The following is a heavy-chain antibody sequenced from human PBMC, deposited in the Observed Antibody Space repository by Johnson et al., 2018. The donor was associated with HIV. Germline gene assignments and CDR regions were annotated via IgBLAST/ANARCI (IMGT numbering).Heavy chain of an antibody. CDR1: GFTFSSYW. V-gene: IGHV3-7*04. CDR2: IKQDGSEK. CDR3: ARAGYPWLAPVDAVDI. J-gene: IGHJ3*02. D-gene: IGHD6-19*01. Sequence: VQLVESGGGLVQPGGSLRLSCAASGFTFSSYWMSWVRQAPGKGLEWVANIKQDGSEKYSVDSVKGRFTISRDHAKNSLYMQMNSLRTEAAVWYYWARAGYPWLAPVDAVDIWGQGTMVTFSS.